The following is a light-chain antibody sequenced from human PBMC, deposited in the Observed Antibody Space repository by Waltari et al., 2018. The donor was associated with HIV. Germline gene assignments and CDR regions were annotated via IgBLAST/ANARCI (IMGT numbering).Light chain of an antibody. Sequence: DIQMTQSPSTLSTSEGDRITITCRASQNIDTWLAWYQQKAGKAPKLLVYKASSLESGVPTRFSGSGSRTEFTLTISSLQPDDYATYYCQHYNTSSPWTFGQGTRVDI. J-gene: IGKJ1*01. V-gene: IGKV1-5*03. CDR2: KAS. CDR1: QNIDTW. CDR3: QHYNTSSPWT.